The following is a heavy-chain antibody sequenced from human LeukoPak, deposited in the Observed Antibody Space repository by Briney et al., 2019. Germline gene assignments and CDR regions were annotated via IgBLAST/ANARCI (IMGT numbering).Heavy chain of an antibody. Sequence: GGSLRLSCAASGFTFSSYSMNWVRQAPGKGLEWVSSISSSSSYIYYADSVKGRFTISRDNAKNSLYLQMNSLRAEDTAVYYRASGGSSYHYYMDVWGKGTTVTVSS. D-gene: IGHD6-6*01. CDR3: ASGGSSYHYYMDV. CDR1: GFTFSSYS. V-gene: IGHV3-21*01. CDR2: ISSSSSYI. J-gene: IGHJ6*03.